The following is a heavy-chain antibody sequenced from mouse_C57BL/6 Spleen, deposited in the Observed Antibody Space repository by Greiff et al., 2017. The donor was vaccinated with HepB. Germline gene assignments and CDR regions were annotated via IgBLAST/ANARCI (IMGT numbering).Heavy chain of an antibody. CDR3: ARTGICYDYAEFAY. V-gene: IGHV1-81*01. CDR1: GYTFTSYG. Sequence: QVQLKQSGAELARPGASVKLSCKASGYTFTSYGISWVKQRTGQGLEWIGEIYPRSGNTYYNEKFKGKATLTADKSSSTAYMELRSLTSEDSAVYFFARTGICYDYAEFAYWGQGTLVTVSA. D-gene: IGHD2-4*01. J-gene: IGHJ3*01. CDR2: IYPRSGNT.